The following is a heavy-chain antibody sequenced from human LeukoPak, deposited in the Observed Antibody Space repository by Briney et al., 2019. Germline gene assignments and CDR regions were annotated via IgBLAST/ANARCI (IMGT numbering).Heavy chain of an antibody. V-gene: IGHV3-21*01. J-gene: IGHJ6*03. CDR2: ITGSSKDI. CDR3: VREGSGSTHYMDV. Sequence: GGSLRLSCAVSGFTFSSHDMNWVRQAPGKGLEWVSSITGSSKDIDYADSLRGRFTISRDNAKSSLFLQMNSLRVEDTAVYYCVREGSGSTHYMDVWGKGTTATVSS. CDR1: GFTFSSHD. D-gene: IGHD3-10*01.